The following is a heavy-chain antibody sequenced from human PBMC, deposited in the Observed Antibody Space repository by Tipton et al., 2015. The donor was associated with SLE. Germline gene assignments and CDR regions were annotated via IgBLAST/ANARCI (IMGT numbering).Heavy chain of an antibody. CDR3: AKEGIQVWTRFDY. Sequence: SLRLSCAASGFTFSSYDIHWVRQATGKGLEWVSASDTSGGTAYADSVKGRFTISRENAKSSLSLQMNSLRAGDTAVYYCAKEGIQVWTRFDYWGQGTQVTVSS. J-gene: IGHJ4*02. CDR2: SDTSGGT. CDR1: GFTFSSYD. D-gene: IGHD5-18*01. V-gene: IGHV3-13*01.